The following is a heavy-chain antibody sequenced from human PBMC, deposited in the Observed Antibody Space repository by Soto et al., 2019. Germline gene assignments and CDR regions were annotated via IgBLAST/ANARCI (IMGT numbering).Heavy chain of an antibody. CDR2: IYPGDSNT. CDR3: ARRGLDSGYDTDAFDI. J-gene: IGHJ3*02. Sequence: PGESLKISCKGSGYSFTSYWIGWVRQMPGKGLEWMGIIYPGDSNTRYSPSFQGQVTISADKSISTAYLQWSSLKASDTAMYYCARRGLDSGYDTDAFDIWGQGTMVTVSS. D-gene: IGHD5-12*01. V-gene: IGHV5-51*01. CDR1: GYSFTSYW.